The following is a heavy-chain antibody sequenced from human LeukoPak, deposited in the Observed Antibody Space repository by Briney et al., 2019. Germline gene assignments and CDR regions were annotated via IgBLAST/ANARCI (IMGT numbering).Heavy chain of an antibody. Sequence: GGSLRLSCAASGFTFSSYAMHWVRQAPGKGLEWVAVISYDGSNKYYADSVKGRFTISRDNSKNTLYLQMNSLGAEDTAVYYCARTALSDAFDIWGQGTMVTVSS. V-gene: IGHV3-30-3*01. CDR1: GFTFSSYA. CDR3: ARTALSDAFDI. J-gene: IGHJ3*02. CDR2: ISYDGSNK.